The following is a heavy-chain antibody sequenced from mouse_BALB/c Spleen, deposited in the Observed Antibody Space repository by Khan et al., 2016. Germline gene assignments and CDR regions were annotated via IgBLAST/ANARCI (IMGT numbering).Heavy chain of an antibody. V-gene: IGHV3-2*02. Sequence: VQLQQSGPGLVKPSQSLSLTCTVTGYSITSDYAWNWIRQFPGNKLEWMGYISYSGSTSYNQSLKSRISITRDTSKNQFFLQLNSVTTEDTATSYFARDYGSSYPRYYFDYWGQGTTLTVSS. D-gene: IGHD1-1*01. CDR1: GYSITSDYA. J-gene: IGHJ2*01. CDR2: ISYSGST. CDR3: ARDYGSSYPRYYFDY.